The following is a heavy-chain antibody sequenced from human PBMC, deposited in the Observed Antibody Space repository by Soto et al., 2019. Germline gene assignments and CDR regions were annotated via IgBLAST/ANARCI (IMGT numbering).Heavy chain of an antibody. CDR1: GFTFSSYS. Sequence: GGSLRLSCAASGFTFSSYSMNWVRQAPGKGLEWVSYISSSSSTRYYADSVKGRFTISRDNAKNSLYLQMTSLRAEDTAVYYCARDALVTTMVVWGQGTLVTVSS. J-gene: IGHJ4*02. CDR2: ISSSSSTR. V-gene: IGHV3-48*01. D-gene: IGHD4-17*01. CDR3: ARDALVTTMVV.